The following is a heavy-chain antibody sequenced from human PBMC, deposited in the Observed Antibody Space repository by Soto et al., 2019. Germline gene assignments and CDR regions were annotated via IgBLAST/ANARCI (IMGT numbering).Heavy chain of an antibody. CDR1: GFTFSSYA. D-gene: IGHD2-21*02. V-gene: IGHV3-30-3*01. CDR2: ISYDGSNK. Sequence: QVQLVESGGGVVQPGRSLRLSCAASGFTFSSYAMHWVRQAPGKGLEWVAVISYDGSNKHYADSVKGRFTISRDNSKNTLYLQMNSLRAEDTAVYYCARDRLVVVTLYYYYGMDVWGQGTTVTVSS. CDR3: ARDRLVVVTLYYYYGMDV. J-gene: IGHJ6*02.